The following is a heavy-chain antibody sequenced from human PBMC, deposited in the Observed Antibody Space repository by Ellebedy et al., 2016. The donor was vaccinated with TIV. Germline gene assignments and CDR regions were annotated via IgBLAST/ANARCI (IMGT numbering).Heavy chain of an antibody. CDR3: ARDMSYGDYYY. V-gene: IGHV3-53*01. Sequence: PGGSLRLSCAASGFTVSSNYMSWVRQAPGKGLEWVSVIYSGGSTYYADSVKGRFTISRDNSKNTLYLQMNSLRAEDTAVYYCARDMSYGDYYYWGKGTLVTVSS. CDR2: IYSGGST. CDR1: GFTVSSNY. D-gene: IGHD4-17*01. J-gene: IGHJ4*02.